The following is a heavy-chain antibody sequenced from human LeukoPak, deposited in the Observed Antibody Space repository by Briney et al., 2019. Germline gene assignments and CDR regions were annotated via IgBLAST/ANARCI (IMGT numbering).Heavy chain of an antibody. D-gene: IGHD1-26*01. Sequence: PGGSLRLSCAASAFIFSNYAMHWVRQAPGKGLEWGAVISYDGRNKYYADSVKGRFTISRDNSKNTLYVQMNGLRSEDTAMYYCARELIVGGNSWGAFDIWGQGTMDTVSS. CDR3: ARELIVGGNSWGAFDI. CDR1: AFIFSNYA. V-gene: IGHV3-33*01. J-gene: IGHJ3*02. CDR2: ISYDGRNK.